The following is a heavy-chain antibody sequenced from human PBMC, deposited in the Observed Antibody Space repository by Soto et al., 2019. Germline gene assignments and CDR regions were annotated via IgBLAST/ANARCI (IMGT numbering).Heavy chain of an antibody. J-gene: IGHJ5*02. D-gene: IGHD6-6*01. CDR1: GFSFTGYY. V-gene: IGHV1-2*02. CDR2: INARSGGT. Sequence: ASVKVSFKASGFSFTGYYIHWLRQAPGQGLEWMGWINARSGGTEYAQKFQGRVTLTRDTSIATAYLTLTSLTSDDTALYYCAKDLTRQLAYWLDPWGQGTQVTVSS. CDR3: AKDLTRQLAYWLDP.